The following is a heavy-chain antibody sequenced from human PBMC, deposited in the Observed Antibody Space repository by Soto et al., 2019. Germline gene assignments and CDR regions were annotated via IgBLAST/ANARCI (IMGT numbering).Heavy chain of an antibody. Sequence: GGSLRLSCAASGFTFTNARINWGRQAPGKGLEWVGRIKSKTDGGTDYAEPVKGRFAISRDDSNNMVYLQMNSLRTEDTAVYYCTTDSYSSIRIVRFEYWGHGTLVTVSS. CDR2: IKSKTDGGT. D-gene: IGHD2-2*01. CDR1: GFTFTNAR. CDR3: TTDSYSSIRIVRFEY. J-gene: IGHJ4*01. V-gene: IGHV3-15*07.